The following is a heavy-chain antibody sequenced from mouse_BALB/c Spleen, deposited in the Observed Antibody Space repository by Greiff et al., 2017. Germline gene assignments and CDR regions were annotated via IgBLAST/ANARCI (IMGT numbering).Heavy chain of an antibody. D-gene: IGHD2-3*01. Sequence: VQLQQSGPELVKPGASVRISCKASGYTFTSYYIHWVKQRPGQGLEWIGWIYPGNVNTKYNEKFKGKATLTADKSSSTAYMQLSSLTSEDSAVYFCAREGLLPYYYAMDYWGQGTSVTVSS. CDR1: GYTFTSYY. J-gene: IGHJ4*01. CDR2: IYPGNVNT. CDR3: AREGLLPYYYAMDY. V-gene: IGHV1S56*01.